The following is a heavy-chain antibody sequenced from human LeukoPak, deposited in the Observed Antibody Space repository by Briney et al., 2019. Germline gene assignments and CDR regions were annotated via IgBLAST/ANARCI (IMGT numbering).Heavy chain of an antibody. CDR3: ARGVYTRHYMDV. V-gene: IGHV3-33*08. CDR2: IWYDGSNK. J-gene: IGHJ6*03. Sequence: GGSLRLSCAASGFTFSSYSMNWVRQAPGKGLEWVAVIWYDGSNKYYADSVKGRFTISRDNSKNTLYLQMNSLRAEDTAVYYCARGVYTRHYMDVWGKGTTVTVSS. CDR1: GFTFSSYS. D-gene: IGHD5/OR15-5a*01.